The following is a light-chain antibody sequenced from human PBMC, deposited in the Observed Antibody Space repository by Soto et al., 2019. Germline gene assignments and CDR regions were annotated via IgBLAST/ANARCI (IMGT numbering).Light chain of an antibody. CDR3: QEYNSHS. J-gene: IGKJ4*01. Sequence: DIQMTQSPSTLSASVGDRVTITCRASQNVFTWLAWYQHRPGKAPKLLISDASILESGVPSRFSGSGSGTEVTLTITSLQSDDFATYDCQEYNSHSFGGGTKVEIK. CDR1: QNVFTW. CDR2: DAS. V-gene: IGKV1-5*01.